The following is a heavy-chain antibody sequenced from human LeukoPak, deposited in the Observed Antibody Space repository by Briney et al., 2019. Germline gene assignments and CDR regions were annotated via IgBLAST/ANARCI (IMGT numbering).Heavy chain of an antibody. V-gene: IGHV3-21*01. D-gene: IGHD1-7*01. CDR3: ARAHNWKYGTFDY. CDR1: GFTFSSYA. CDR2: ISSSSSYI. Sequence: GGSLRLSCAASGFTFSSYAMHWVRQAPGKGLEWVSCISSSSSYIYYADSVKGRFTISRDNAKNSLYLQMNSLRAEDRAVYYCARAHNWKYGTFDYWGQGTLVTVSS. J-gene: IGHJ4*02.